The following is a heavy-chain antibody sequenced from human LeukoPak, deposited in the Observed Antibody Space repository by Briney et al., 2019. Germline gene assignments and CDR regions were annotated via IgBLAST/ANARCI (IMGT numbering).Heavy chain of an antibody. Sequence: ASVKVSCKASGYTSTGYYMHWVRQAPGQGLEWMGWINPNSGGTNYAQKFQGRVTMTRDTSISTAYMELSRLRSDDTAVYYCARDTHRIAARPVYNWFDPWGQGTLVTVSS. CDR1: GYTSTGYY. CDR2: INPNSGGT. V-gene: IGHV1-2*02. J-gene: IGHJ5*02. CDR3: ARDTHRIAARPVYNWFDP. D-gene: IGHD6-6*01.